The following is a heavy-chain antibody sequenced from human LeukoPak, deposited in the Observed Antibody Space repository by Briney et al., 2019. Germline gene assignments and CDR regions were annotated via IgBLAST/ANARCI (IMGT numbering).Heavy chain of an antibody. CDR2: ISSSSSYI. J-gene: IGHJ4*02. CDR1: GFTFSSYS. V-gene: IGHV3-21*01. CDR3: AKDTDTAMVNNYFDY. D-gene: IGHD5-18*01. Sequence: GGSLRLSCAASGFTFSSYSMNWVRQAPGKGLEWVSSISSSSSYIYYADSVKGRFTISRDNAKNSLYLQMNSLRAEDTAVYYCAKDTDTAMVNNYFDYWGQGTLVTVSS.